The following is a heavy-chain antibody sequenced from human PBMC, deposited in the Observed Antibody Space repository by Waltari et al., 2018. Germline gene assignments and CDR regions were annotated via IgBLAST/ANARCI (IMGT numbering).Heavy chain of an antibody. D-gene: IGHD3-10*01. CDR1: GFTFSSSW. J-gene: IGHJ4*02. CDR3: GRREGSVTMVRGIDY. Sequence: EVQLVESGGGLVQPGGSLRLSCAASGFTFSSSWMHWVRQAPGKGLVWVSRINGDWSGTSYADSVKGRFTISRDNAKNTLYLQRNSLRAEDTAVYYCGRREGSVTMVRGIDYWGQGTLVTVSS. CDR2: INGDWSGT. V-gene: IGHV3-74*01.